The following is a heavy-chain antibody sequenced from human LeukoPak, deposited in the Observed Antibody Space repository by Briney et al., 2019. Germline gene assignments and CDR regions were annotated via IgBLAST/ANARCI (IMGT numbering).Heavy chain of an antibody. D-gene: IGHD6-19*01. J-gene: IGHJ4*02. Sequence: GGSLRLSCASSGFDFSSYGMHWVRQAPGKGLEWVAVISYDGSNEYYADSVKGRFTVSRDNAKNSLYLQMNSLRAEDTALYYCAKDSRGSSGWDYWGQGTLVTVSS. CDR1: GFDFSSYG. CDR3: AKDSRGSSGWDY. V-gene: IGHV3-30*18. CDR2: ISYDGSNE.